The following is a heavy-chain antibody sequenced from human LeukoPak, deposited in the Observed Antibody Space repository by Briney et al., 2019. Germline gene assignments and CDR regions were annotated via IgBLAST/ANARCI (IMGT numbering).Heavy chain of an antibody. D-gene: IGHD6-13*01. CDR2: ISYDGSDK. CDR1: GFTFSSYG. J-gene: IGHJ4*02. Sequence: GGSLRLSCAASGFTFSSYGMHWVRQAPGKGLEWVAVISYDGSDKYYADSVKGRFIISRDNSKNTLYPQMNSLRAEDTAVYYCARDRAAAEYDYWGQGTLVTVSS. CDR3: ARDRAAAEYDY. V-gene: IGHV3-30*03.